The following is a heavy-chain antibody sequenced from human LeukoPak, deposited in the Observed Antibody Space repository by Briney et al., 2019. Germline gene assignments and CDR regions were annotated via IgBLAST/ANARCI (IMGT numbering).Heavy chain of an antibody. D-gene: IGHD3-22*01. V-gene: IGHV4-4*07. J-gene: IGHJ4*02. CDR2: IYTSGST. CDR3: ARGMDSSGYYALDY. CDR1: GGSISSYY. Sequence: SETLSLTCTVSGGSISSYYWSWIRQPAGKGLEWNGRIYTSGSTNYNPSLKSRVTMSVDTSKNQFSLKLSSVTAADTAVYYCARGMDSSGYYALDYWGQGTLVTVSS.